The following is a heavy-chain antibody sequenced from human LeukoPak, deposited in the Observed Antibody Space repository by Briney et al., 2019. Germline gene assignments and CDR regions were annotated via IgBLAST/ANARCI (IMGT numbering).Heavy chain of an antibody. J-gene: IGHJ4*02. V-gene: IGHV3-21*01. D-gene: IGHD3-16*01. CDR3: ARRGPYYDYVWGSEHFDY. Sequence: PGGPLRLSCAASGFTFSSYSMNWVRQAPGKGLVWVSSISSSSSYIYYADSVKGRFTISRDNAKNSLYLQMNSLRAEDTAVYYCARRGPYYDYVWGSEHFDYWGQGTLVTVSS. CDR1: GFTFSSYS. CDR2: ISSSSSYI.